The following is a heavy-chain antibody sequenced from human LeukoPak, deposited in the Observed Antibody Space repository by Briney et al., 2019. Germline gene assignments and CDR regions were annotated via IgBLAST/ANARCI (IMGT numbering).Heavy chain of an antibody. CDR3: ARDWRGGSRNYFYSYMDV. Sequence: PGGSLRLSCAASGFTFSSYWMHWVRHAPGKGLVWVSRINSDGSSTSYADSVKGRFTISRDNAKNTLYLQMNSLRAEDTAVYYCARDWRGGSRNYFYSYMDVWGKGSTVTVSS. CDR2: INSDGSST. V-gene: IGHV3-74*01. J-gene: IGHJ6*03. D-gene: IGHD1-14*01. CDR1: GFTFSSYW.